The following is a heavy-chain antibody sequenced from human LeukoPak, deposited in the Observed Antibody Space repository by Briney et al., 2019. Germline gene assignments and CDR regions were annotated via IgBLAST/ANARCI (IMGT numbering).Heavy chain of an antibody. V-gene: IGHV1-2*02. J-gene: IGHJ4*01. D-gene: IGHD1-14*01. CDR2: INPNNGGA. Sequence: ASVKASCKASGYTFSGYSMHWVRQAPGQGLEWMGWINPNNGGANYAQNFQGRVTMTRDTSISTAYMELSRLRSDDTAVYYCVRGTAYYFDYWGQGTLVTVS. CDR1: GYTFSGYS. CDR3: VRGTAYYFDY.